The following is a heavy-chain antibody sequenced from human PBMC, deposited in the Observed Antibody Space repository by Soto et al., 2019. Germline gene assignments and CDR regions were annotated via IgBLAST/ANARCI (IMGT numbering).Heavy chain of an antibody. CDR3: ARDLEEVTPDNWFDP. CDR1: GFTFSSYG. V-gene: IGHV3-33*01. J-gene: IGHJ5*02. Sequence: GGSLRLSCAASGFTFSSYGMHWVRQAPGKGLEWVAVIWYDGSNKYYADSVKGRFTISRDNSKNTLYLQMNSLRAEDTAVYYCARDLEEVTPDNWFDPWGQGTLVTVSS. CDR2: IWYDGSNK. D-gene: IGHD2-21*02.